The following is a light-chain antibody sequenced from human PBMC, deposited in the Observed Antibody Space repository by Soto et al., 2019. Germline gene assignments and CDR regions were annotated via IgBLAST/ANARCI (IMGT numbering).Light chain of an antibody. CDR2: GAS. CDR1: QSVSSSY. V-gene: IGKV3-20*01. J-gene: IGKJ1*01. CDR3: QQYGSSRT. Sequence: EIVLTQYPGTLSLSPGERATISCRASQSVSSSYLAWYQQKPGQAPRLLIYGASSRATGIPDRFSGSGSGTDFTLTISRLEPEDFAVYYCQQYGSSRTFGKGTKVEIK.